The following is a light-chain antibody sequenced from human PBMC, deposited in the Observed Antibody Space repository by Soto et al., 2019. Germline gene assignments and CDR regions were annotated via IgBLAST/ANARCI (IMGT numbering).Light chain of an antibody. Sequence: EFVLTQSPGTLSLSPGERATLSCRASQSVSSNYLAWYQQKPGQAPRLLIYDASSRTTGFPDRFSGSGSGTDFHLTISRLEPEDVAVYYCQHYGTSPPGTFGQGTKVEIK. CDR1: QSVSSNY. CDR2: DAS. V-gene: IGKV3-20*01. CDR3: QHYGTSPPGT. J-gene: IGKJ1*01.